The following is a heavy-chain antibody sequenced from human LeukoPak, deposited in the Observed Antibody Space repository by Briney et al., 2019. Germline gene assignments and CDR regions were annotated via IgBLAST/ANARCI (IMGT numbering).Heavy chain of an antibody. Sequence: GGSLKLSCAASGFTFSNYWMTWVRQAPGKGLEWVANINQDGSKEYYMDSVKARFTISRDNAKNSLSLQMNSLRAEDTAVYYCVRDGGVSGYDLLDYWGQGTLVTVSS. J-gene: IGHJ4*02. CDR3: VRDGGVSGYDLLDY. V-gene: IGHV3-7*01. CDR2: INQDGSKE. CDR1: GFTFSNYW. D-gene: IGHD5-12*01.